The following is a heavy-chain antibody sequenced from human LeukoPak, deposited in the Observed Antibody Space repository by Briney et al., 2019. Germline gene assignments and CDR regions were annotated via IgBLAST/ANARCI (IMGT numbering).Heavy chain of an antibody. D-gene: IGHD1-26*01. CDR2: IKQDGSEK. V-gene: IGHV3-7*03. J-gene: IGHJ4*02. Sequence: HPGGSLRLSCAASGFTFSSYWMKWVRPAPGKGAEGVANIKQDGSEKNYVDSVKGRFTISRDNAKNSLYLQMNSLRAEDTAVYYCARTAFSGSYGYWGQGTLVTVSS. CDR1: GFTFSSYW. CDR3: ARTAFSGSYGY.